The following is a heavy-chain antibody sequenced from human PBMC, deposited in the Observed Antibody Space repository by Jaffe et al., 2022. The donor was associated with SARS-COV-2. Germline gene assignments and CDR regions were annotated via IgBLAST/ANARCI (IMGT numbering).Heavy chain of an antibody. Sequence: QLQLQESGPGLVKPSETLSLTCTVSGGSISSSSYYWGWIRQPPGKGLEWIGSIYYSGSTYYNPSLKSRVTISVDTSKNQFSLKLSSVTAADTAVYYCASSVGDYDSSVYYYYYMDVWGKGTTVTVSS. J-gene: IGHJ6*03. V-gene: IGHV4-39*01. CDR2: IYYSGST. D-gene: IGHD3-22*01. CDR1: GGSISSSSYY. CDR3: ASSVGDYDSSVYYYYYMDV.